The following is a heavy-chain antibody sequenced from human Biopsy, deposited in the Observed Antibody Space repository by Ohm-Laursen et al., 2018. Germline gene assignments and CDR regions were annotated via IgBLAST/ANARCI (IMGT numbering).Heavy chain of an antibody. J-gene: IGHJ4*02. D-gene: IGHD2-2*01. CDR2: ISSRSSDI. CDR1: GFIFSTYT. CDR3: ARDRRVHYQFDS. Sequence: SLRLSCTASGFIFSTYTMNWVRQAPGEGLEWVSSISSRSSDIYYADSVKGRFTISRDNAKNSLFLHMNSLRAEDTAVYYCARDRRVHYQFDSWGQGTRVTVSS. V-gene: IGHV3-21*01.